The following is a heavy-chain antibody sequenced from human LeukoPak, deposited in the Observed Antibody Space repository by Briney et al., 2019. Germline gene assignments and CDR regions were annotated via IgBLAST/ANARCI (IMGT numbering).Heavy chain of an antibody. CDR3: ARCKGIPFSGSYDY. Sequence: GGSLRLSCAASGFTVSTSYMSWVRQAPGKGLEWVSVIYSGGSTYYADSVKGRFNISRDNSKNTLYLQMNGLRVEDTAVYYCARCKGIPFSGSYDYWGQGTLVSVSS. J-gene: IGHJ4*02. CDR1: GFTVSTSY. V-gene: IGHV3-53*01. CDR2: IYSGGST. D-gene: IGHD1-26*01.